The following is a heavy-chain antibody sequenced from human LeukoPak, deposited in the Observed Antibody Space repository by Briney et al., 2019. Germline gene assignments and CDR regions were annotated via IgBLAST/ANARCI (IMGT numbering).Heavy chain of an antibody. V-gene: IGHV3-9*03. D-gene: IGHD3-16*01. CDR3: ATEGGY. Sequence: GRSLRLSCAASGFTFDDYAMHWVRQAPGKGLEWVSGISWNSGTIGYADFVKGRFTISRDNAKNSLYLQMNSLRPEDMALYYCATEGGYWGQGTLVTVSS. CDR2: ISWNSGTI. CDR1: GFTFDDYA. J-gene: IGHJ4*02.